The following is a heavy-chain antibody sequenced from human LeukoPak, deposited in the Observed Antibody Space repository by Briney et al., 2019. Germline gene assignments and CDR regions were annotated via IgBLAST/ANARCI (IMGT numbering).Heavy chain of an antibody. CDR3: ARAKTSSGYTYGY. D-gene: IGHD6-19*01. Sequence: ASVKVSCKDSGYTFTGYYMHWVRQAPGQGLEWMGWINPNSGGTNYAQKFQGWVTMTRDTSISTAYMELSRLRSDDTAVYYCARAKTSSGYTYGYWGQGTLVTVSS. J-gene: IGHJ4*02. CDR1: GYTFTGYY. CDR2: INPNSGGT. V-gene: IGHV1-2*04.